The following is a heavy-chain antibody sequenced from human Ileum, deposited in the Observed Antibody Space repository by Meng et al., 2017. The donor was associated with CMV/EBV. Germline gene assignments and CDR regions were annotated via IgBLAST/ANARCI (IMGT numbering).Heavy chain of an antibody. CDR3: ARARLGVAGIDY. J-gene: IGHJ4*02. V-gene: IGHV3-21*01. CDR2: IASSSGYI. CDR1: GFTFSSYS. D-gene: IGHD6-19*01. Sequence: GESLKISCAASGFTFSSYSMNWVRQAPGKGLEWVSSIASSSGYIYYADSVKGRFTISRDNAKNSLFLQMDSLRAEDTAVYYCARARLGVAGIDYWGQGTLVTVSS.